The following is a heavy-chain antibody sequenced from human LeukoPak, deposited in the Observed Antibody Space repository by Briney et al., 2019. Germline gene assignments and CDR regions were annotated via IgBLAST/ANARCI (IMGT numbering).Heavy chain of an antibody. CDR1: GGSISNATYH. CDR3: ATDGMVRGPDAWFDS. J-gene: IGHJ5*01. CDR2: LYTSGNT. V-gene: IGHV4-61*02. Sequence: SQTLSLTCTVSGGSISNATYHWSWIRQPAGKGLEWIGRLYTSGNTNYNPSLQSRVTISVDTSKNQFSLKLSSVTAADTAVYYCATDGMVRGPDAWFDSWGQGTLVTVPS. D-gene: IGHD3-10*01.